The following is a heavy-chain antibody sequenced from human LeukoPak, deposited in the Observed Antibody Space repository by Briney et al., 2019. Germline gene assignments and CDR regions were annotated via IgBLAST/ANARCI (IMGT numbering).Heavy chain of an antibody. CDR3: VRGGYDVLTGYRFILDY. V-gene: IGHV4-4*02. J-gene: IGHJ4*02. Sequence: SGTLSLTCDVSGGSISSSNWWSGGRQPPGRGVGWIGVIYHIGSANYNPSLQGRVTISADKSKNQFSLELSTVTAADPAVYYCVRGGYDVLTGYRFILDYRGQGT. CDR1: GGSISSSNW. CDR2: IYHIGSA. D-gene: IGHD3-9*01.